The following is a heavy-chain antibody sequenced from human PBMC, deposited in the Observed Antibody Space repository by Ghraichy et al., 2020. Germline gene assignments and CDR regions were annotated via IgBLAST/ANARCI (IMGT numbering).Heavy chain of an antibody. CDR2: ISGSGGST. CDR1: GFTFINYA. J-gene: IGHJ4*02. CDR3: AKGNPYHFWSGPDY. Sequence: GESLNISCAASGFTFINYAMTWVRQAPGTGLEWVSVISGSGGSTYYADSVKGRFTISRDNSKNTLYLQMNSLRAEDTAVYYCAKGNPYHFWSGPDYWGQGTLVTVSS. D-gene: IGHD3-3*01. V-gene: IGHV3-23*01.